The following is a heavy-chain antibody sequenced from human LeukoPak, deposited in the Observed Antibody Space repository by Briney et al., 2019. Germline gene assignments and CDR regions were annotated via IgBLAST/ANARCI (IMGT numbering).Heavy chain of an antibody. D-gene: IGHD3-22*01. CDR1: GGSISSGVLY. CDR3: ARGNYETAVFDY. Sequence: SQTLSLTCTVSGGSISSGVLYWSWIRQPAGKGLEWIGRIYPSGSTNFNPALKSRVTMSVDTSKNQFSLRLTSATATDTAVYFCARGNYETAVFDYWGQGALVTVSS. CDR2: IYPSGST. J-gene: IGHJ4*02. V-gene: IGHV4-61*02.